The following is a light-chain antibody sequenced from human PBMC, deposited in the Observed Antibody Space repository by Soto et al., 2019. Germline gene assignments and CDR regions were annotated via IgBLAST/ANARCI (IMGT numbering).Light chain of an antibody. CDR3: QHYDSYSLWT. J-gene: IGKJ1*01. Sequence: DIQMTQSPSTLSASVGDRVTITCRASQSIGSSLAWYQQRPGKAPNLLIYDASSLGSGAPSRFSGSGSGTEFTLTISCLQPYDFATYYCQHYDSYSLWTFGQGTRVEIK. CDR1: QSIGSS. CDR2: DAS. V-gene: IGKV1-5*01.